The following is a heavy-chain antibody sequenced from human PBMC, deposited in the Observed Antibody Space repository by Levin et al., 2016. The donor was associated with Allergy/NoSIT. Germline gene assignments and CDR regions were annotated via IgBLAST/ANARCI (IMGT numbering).Heavy chain of an antibody. D-gene: IGHD6-13*01. V-gene: IGHV4-61*02. J-gene: IGHJ5*02. CDR3: ARWHSSWYPGDWFDP. CDR1: GGSISSGSYY. Sequence: SETLSLTCTVSGGSISSGSYYWSWIRQPAGKGLEWIGRIYTSGSTNYNSSLKSRVTISVDTSKNQFSLKLSSVTAADTAVYYCARWHSSWYPGDWFDPWGQGTLVTVSS. CDR2: IYTSGST.